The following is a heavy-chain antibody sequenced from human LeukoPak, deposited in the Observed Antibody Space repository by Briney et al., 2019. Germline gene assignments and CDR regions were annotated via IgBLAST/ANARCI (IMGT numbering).Heavy chain of an antibody. CDR2: ISSSSSYI. CDR3: ARDPHSSGWYEDY. V-gene: IGHV3-21*01. J-gene: IGHJ4*02. D-gene: IGHD6-19*01. CDR1: GFTFSSYS. Sequence: GGSLRLSCAASGFTFSSYSMNWVRQAPGKGLEWVSSISSSSSYIYYADSVKGRFTISRGNAKNSLYLQMNSLRAEDTAVYYCARDPHSSGWYEDYWGQGTLVTVSS.